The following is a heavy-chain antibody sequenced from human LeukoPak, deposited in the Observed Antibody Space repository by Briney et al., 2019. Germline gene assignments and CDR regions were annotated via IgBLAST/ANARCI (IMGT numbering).Heavy chain of an antibody. CDR1: GFTFSSYG. CDR3: AKATGTTGYYYMDV. J-gene: IGHJ6*03. D-gene: IGHD1-1*01. CDR2: IWYDGSNK. Sequence: GGSLRLSCAASGFTFSSYGMHWVRQAPGKGLEWVAVIWYDGSNKYYADSVKGRFTISRDNSKNTLYLQMNSLRAEDTAVYYCAKATGTTGYYYMDVWGKGTTVTVSS. V-gene: IGHV3-33*06.